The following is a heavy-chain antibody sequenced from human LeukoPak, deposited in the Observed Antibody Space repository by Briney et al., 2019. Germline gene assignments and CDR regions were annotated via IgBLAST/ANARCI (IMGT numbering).Heavy chain of an antibody. CDR2: IKHSART. V-gene: IGHV4-34*01. CDR3: ARGKYYDFWSGYYTYWFDP. Sequence: SETLSLTCAVYGGSFSGYFWTWIRQPPGKGLEWIGEIKHSARTNSNPSLKSRVTISVDTSKTQFSLKLSSVTPADTAVYYCARGKYYDFWSGYYTYWFDPWGQGTLVTVSS. CDR1: GGSFSGYF. D-gene: IGHD3-3*01. J-gene: IGHJ5*02.